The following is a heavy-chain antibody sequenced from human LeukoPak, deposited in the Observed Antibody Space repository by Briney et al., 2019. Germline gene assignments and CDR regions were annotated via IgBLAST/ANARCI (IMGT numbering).Heavy chain of an antibody. CDR2: ISGSGVAT. Sequence: GGSLRLSCAASGFTSSSYAMSWVRQAPGKGLEWVSAISGSGVATYYADSVKGRFTISRDNSKNTLYLQMNSLRAEDTAVYYCAKGNNDFWSGYPRLSYLDYWGQGTLVTVSS. CDR3: AKGNNDFWSGYPRLSYLDY. V-gene: IGHV3-23*01. CDR1: GFTSSSYA. J-gene: IGHJ4*02. D-gene: IGHD3-3*01.